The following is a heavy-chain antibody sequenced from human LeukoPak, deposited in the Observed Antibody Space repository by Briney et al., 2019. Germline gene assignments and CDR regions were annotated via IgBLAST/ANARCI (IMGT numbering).Heavy chain of an antibody. D-gene: IGHD3-22*01. Sequence: SETLSLTCTVSGGSISTSNYYWGWIRQPPGKGLEWIGNIFYSGSTYYGPSLKSRLTISLDTSRNQFSLKLNSVTAADTAVYYCARDRWYYYDSSATLGYYYYYMDVWGKGTTVTISS. V-gene: IGHV4-39*07. CDR2: IFYSGST. J-gene: IGHJ6*03. CDR1: GGSISTSNYY. CDR3: ARDRWYYYDSSATLGYYYYYMDV.